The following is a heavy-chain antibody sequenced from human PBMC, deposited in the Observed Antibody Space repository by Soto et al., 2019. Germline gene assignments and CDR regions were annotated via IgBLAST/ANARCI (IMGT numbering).Heavy chain of an antibody. CDR1: GGSISSYY. D-gene: IGHD3-3*01. V-gene: IGHV4-59*01. Sequence: QVQLQESGPGLVKPSETLSLTCTVSGGSISSYYWSWIRQPPGKGLEWIGYIYYSGSTNYNPSLKSRVTISVDTSKNQCSLKLSSVTAADTAVYYCARAPSAALDDFWSGYPGFYGMDVWGQGTTVTVSS. J-gene: IGHJ6*02. CDR2: IYYSGST. CDR3: ARAPSAALDDFWSGYPGFYGMDV.